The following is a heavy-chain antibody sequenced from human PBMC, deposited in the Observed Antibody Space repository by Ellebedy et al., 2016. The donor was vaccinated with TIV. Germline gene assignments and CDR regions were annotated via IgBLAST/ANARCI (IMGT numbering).Heavy chain of an antibody. D-gene: IGHD1-26*01. Sequence: AASVKVSCKASGYVFTSYGISWVRPPPRHGLEWMGWISGFHGNTNYVQQFQGRVTMTRDTSTNTVYMELRSLTSDDTAVYYCARDYVGSTVRVLEYWGQGTLVTVSS. J-gene: IGHJ4*02. V-gene: IGHV1-18*01. CDR2: ISGFHGNT. CDR3: ARDYVGSTVRVLEY. CDR1: GYVFTSYG.